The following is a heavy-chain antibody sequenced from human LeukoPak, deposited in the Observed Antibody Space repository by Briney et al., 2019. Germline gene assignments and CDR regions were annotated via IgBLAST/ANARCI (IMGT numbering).Heavy chain of an antibody. CDR1: GFTHSTYW. CDR3: ARIPYQLLTYYYFDY. CDR2: IKQDGSEK. D-gene: IGHD2-2*01. J-gene: IGHJ4*02. V-gene: IGHV3-7*01. Sequence: GGSLRLSCEASGFTHSTYWMSWVRQAPGKGLEWVANIKQDGSEKYYVDSVKGRFTISRDNAKNSLYLQMNSLRAEDTAVYYCARIPYQLLTYYYFDYWGQGTLVTVSS.